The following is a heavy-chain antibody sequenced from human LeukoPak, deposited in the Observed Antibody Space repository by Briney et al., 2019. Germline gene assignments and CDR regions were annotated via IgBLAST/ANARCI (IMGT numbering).Heavy chain of an antibody. CDR3: ASPYYYDSSGYSDY. Sequence: SSETLSLTCAVYGGSFSGYYWSWIRQPPGKGLEWIGETNHSGSTNYNPSLKSRVTISVDTSKNQFSLKLSSVTAADTAVYYCASPYYYDSSGYSDYWGQGTLVTVSS. CDR1: GGSFSGYY. J-gene: IGHJ4*02. V-gene: IGHV4-34*01. CDR2: TNHSGST. D-gene: IGHD3-22*01.